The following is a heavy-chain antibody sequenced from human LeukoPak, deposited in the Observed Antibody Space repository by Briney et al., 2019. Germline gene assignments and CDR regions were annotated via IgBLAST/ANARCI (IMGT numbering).Heavy chain of an antibody. CDR1: GGSISSGGSS. D-gene: IGHD4-17*01. CDR2: IYHSGST. Sequence: SETLSLTCAVSGGSISSGGSSWSWIRQPPGKGLEWIGNIYHSGSTYYNPSLKSRVIISVDRSKNQFSLNLTSVTAADTAVYYCARVVGHNYDYEYYFDYWGQGTLVTVSS. J-gene: IGHJ4*02. CDR3: ARVVGHNYDYEYYFDY. V-gene: IGHV4-30-2*01.